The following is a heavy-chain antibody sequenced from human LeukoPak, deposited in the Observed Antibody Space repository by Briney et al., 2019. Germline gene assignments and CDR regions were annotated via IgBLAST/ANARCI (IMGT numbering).Heavy chain of an antibody. D-gene: IGHD3-9*01. CDR2: ISGSSGRT. CDR3: AKDRFYDILTGYPDY. CDR1: GFTLSSLG. J-gene: IGHJ4*02. Sequence: GGSLRLSCAASGFTLSSLGMSWVRQAPGKGLEWVSAISGSSGRTYYADAVKGRFTVSRDISKNTVSLQMNRLRADDTAMYHCAKDRFYDILTGYPDYWGQGTLVTVSS. V-gene: IGHV3-23*01.